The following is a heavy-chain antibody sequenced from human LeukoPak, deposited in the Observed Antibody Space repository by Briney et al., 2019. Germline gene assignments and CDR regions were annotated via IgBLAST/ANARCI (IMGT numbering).Heavy chain of an antibody. CDR1: GGSISSYY. Sequence: TSETLSLTCTVSGGSISSYYWSWIRQPAGKGLEWIGRIYTSGSTNYNPSLKSRVTMSVDTSKNQFSLKLSSVTAADTAVYYCAREYVVTTTYYYYMDVWGKGTTVTISS. CDR2: IYTSGST. D-gene: IGHD2-21*02. CDR3: AREYVVTTTYYYYMDV. J-gene: IGHJ6*03. V-gene: IGHV4-4*07.